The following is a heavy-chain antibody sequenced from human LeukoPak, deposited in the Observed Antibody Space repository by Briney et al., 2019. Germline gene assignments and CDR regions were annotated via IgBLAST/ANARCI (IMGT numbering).Heavy chain of an antibody. J-gene: IGHJ4*02. V-gene: IGHV3-74*01. D-gene: IGHD4-23*01. CDR3: ANYGGNSPF. Sequence: QPGGSLRLSCAASGFTFRSYWMHWVRQAPGKGLVWVPHINSDGSSTTYADSVKGRFTISRDNAKNTLYLQMNTLRVEDTAVYYCANYGGNSPFWGQGTLVTVSS. CDR1: GFTFRSYW. CDR2: INSDGSST.